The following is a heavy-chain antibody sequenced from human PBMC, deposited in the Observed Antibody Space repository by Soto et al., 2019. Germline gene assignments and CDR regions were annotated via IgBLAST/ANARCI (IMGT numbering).Heavy chain of an antibody. CDR1: VGSISSGDYY. Sequence: TLSLTCTVSVGSISSGDYYWSWVRQPPGKGLEWIGYIYDSGSTHYNPSLKSRVTISVDTSKNQFSLKLNSVTAADTAVYYCARRADYDSSGYYFLDYWGQGTLVTVSS. CDR2: IYDSGST. CDR3: ARRADYDSSGYYFLDY. J-gene: IGHJ4*02. V-gene: IGHV4-30-4*01. D-gene: IGHD3-22*01.